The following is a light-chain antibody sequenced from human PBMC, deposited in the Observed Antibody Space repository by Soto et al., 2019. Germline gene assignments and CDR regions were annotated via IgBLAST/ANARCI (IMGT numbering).Light chain of an antibody. CDR1: HTISTN. CDR3: QQYNNWPRT. J-gene: IGKJ1*01. Sequence: EKVVAQSPANLALSPGGGASLPCRASHTISTNLAWYQQKPGQAPRLLIYGASTRATGIPARFSGSGSETEFTLTITSLQPEDFAVYYCQQYNNWPRTFGQGTKVDIK. V-gene: IGKV3-15*01. CDR2: GAS.